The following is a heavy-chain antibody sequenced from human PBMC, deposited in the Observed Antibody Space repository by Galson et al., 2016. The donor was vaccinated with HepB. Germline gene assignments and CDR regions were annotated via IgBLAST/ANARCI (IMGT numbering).Heavy chain of an antibody. CDR2: ITAGGGST. V-gene: IGHV3-11*04. J-gene: IGHJ2*01. CDR1: GFPFSDYY. CDR3: ARDGHCRDGTCYENWYFDL. Sequence: SLRLSCAASGFPFSDYYMTWIRQAPGKGLEWPSYITAGGGSTYYADSVQVRFTISRDNAKNSLYLQMNSLRAEDTAVYYRARDGHCRDGTCYENWYFDLWSRGTLVTFSS. D-gene: IGHD2-15*01.